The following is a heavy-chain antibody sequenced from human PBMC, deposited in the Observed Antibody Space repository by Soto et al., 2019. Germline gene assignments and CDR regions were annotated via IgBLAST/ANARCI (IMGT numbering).Heavy chain of an antibody. CDR1: GGAFRSYA. CDR2: IIPIFGTA. D-gene: IGHD6-6*01. J-gene: IGHJ4*02. V-gene: IGHV1-69*13. Sequence: GASVKVAFTAAGGAFRSYAIILVRQAPGQGLEWMGGIIPIFGTANYAQKFQGRVTITADESTSTAYMELSSLRSEDTAVYYCARSSEVIAARPPPFDYWGQGTLVTVSS. CDR3: ARSSEVIAARPPPFDY.